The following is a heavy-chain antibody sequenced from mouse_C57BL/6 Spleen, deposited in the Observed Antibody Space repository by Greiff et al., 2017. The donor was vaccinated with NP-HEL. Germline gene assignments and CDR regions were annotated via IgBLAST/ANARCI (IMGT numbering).Heavy chain of an antibody. Sequence: VHVKQSGPELVKPGASVKISCKASGYSFTDYNMNWVKQSNGKSLEWIGVINPNYGTTSYNQKFKGKATLTVDQSSSTAYMQLNSLTSEDSAVYYCARSSSFDYGKSQFAYWGQGTLVTVSA. CDR2: INPNYGTT. CDR3: ARSSSFDYGKSQFAY. J-gene: IGHJ3*01. V-gene: IGHV1-39*01. D-gene: IGHD2-1*01. CDR1: GYSFTDYN.